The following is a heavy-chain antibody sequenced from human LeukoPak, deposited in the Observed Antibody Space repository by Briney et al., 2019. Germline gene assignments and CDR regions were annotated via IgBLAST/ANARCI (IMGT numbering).Heavy chain of an antibody. CDR2: ISSGSTYI. Sequence: GGSLRLSCAASGFTFSSYSMTWVRQAPGKGLEWVSSISSGSTYIYYADSVQGRFTISRDNSKNTLYLEMNSLSPDDTAVYYCARGVEPLAANTLAYWGQGTLVTVSS. J-gene: IGHJ4*02. CDR1: GFTFSSYS. CDR3: ARGVEPLAANTLAY. D-gene: IGHD1-14*01. V-gene: IGHV3-21*04.